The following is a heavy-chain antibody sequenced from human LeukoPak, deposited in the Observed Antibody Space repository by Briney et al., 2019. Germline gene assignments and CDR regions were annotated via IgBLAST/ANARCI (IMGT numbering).Heavy chain of an antibody. Sequence: RPGGSLRLSCAASGFTFSSYSMNWVRQAPGKGLVWVSRINGDGSSTAYADSVKGRFTISRDNAKNTLYLQMNSLTAEDTAVYYCARGPPWYFDLWGRGTLVTVSS. CDR3: ARGPPWYFDL. CDR2: INGDGSST. J-gene: IGHJ2*01. D-gene: IGHD6-25*01. CDR1: GFTFSSYS. V-gene: IGHV3-74*01.